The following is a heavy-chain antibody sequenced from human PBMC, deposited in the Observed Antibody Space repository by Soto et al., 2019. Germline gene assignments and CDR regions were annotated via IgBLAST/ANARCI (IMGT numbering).Heavy chain of an antibody. V-gene: IGHV3-11*01. CDR2: ISSSGSTI. Sequence: QVQLVESGGGLVKPGGSLRLSCAASGFTFSDYYMSWIRQAPGKGLEWVSYISSSGSTIYYADSVKGRFTISRDNAKNSLYLQMNSLRAEDTAVYYCARGIHIHPYYTFDGIWFGEYAFDYWGQGTLVTVSS. CDR1: GFTFSDYY. CDR3: ARGIHIHPYYTFDGIWFGEYAFDY. D-gene: IGHD3-10*01. J-gene: IGHJ4*02.